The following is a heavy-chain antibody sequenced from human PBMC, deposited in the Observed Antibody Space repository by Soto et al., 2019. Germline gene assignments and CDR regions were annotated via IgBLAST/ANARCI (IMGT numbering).Heavy chain of an antibody. Sequence: GGSLRLSCAASGFTFSSYAMHWVRQAPGKGLEYVSAISSNGGSTYYANSVKGRFTISRDNSKNTLYLQMGSLRAEDMAVYYCAREYCSGGSCYYFDYLGQGTLVTVSS. CDR2: ISSNGGST. V-gene: IGHV3-64*01. J-gene: IGHJ4*02. D-gene: IGHD2-15*01. CDR1: GFTFSSYA. CDR3: AREYCSGGSCYYFDY.